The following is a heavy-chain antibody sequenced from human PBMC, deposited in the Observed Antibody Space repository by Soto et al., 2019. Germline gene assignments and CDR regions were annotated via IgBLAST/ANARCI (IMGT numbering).Heavy chain of an antibody. CDR1: GFTFSSYA. D-gene: IGHD6-13*01. V-gene: IGHV3-23*01. J-gene: IGHJ5*02. CDR3: ANSMGQQLDRPFDP. Sequence: EVQLLESGGGLVQPGGSLRLSCAASGFTFSSYAMSWVRQAPGKGLEWVSAISGSGGGTYYADSVKGRFTISRDNSKNTLYLQMNSLRAEDTAVYYCANSMGQQLDRPFDPWGQGTLVTVSS. CDR2: ISGSGGGT.